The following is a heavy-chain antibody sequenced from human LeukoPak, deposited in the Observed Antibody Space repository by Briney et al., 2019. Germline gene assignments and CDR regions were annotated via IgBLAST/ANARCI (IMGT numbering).Heavy chain of an antibody. D-gene: IGHD2-15*01. J-gene: IGHJ4*02. V-gene: IGHV3-21*01. Sequence: PGGSLRLSCAASGFTFSSYSMNWVRQAPGKGLEWVSSISSSSSYIYYADSVKGRFTISRDNAKNSLYLQMNSLTAEDTAGYDCERDFGGTSKVYYFDYWGQGTLVTVSS. CDR3: ERDFGGTSKVYYFDY. CDR2: ISSSSSYI. CDR1: GFTFSSYS.